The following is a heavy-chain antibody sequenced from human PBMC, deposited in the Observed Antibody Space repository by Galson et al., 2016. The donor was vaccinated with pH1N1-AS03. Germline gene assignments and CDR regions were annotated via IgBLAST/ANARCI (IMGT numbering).Heavy chain of an antibody. CDR1: GGSVSSYY. J-gene: IGHJ6*02. CDR2: IFHSGRT. D-gene: IGHD2-21*01. CDR3: GRHRRNSYSMDV. Sequence: ETLSLTCTVSGGSVSSYYWSWIRQPPGKGLEWIGYIFHSGRTNSNPSLKSRVSISIDTSTNQLSLSLSSVTAADTAVYYCGRHRRNSYSMDVWGQGTTVTVSS. V-gene: IGHV4-59*08.